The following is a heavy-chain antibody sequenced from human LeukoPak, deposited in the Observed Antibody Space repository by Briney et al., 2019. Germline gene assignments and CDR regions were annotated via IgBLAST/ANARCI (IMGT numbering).Heavy chain of an antibody. D-gene: IGHD6-19*01. CDR2: IYYSGST. V-gene: IGHV4-39*01. J-gene: IGHJ4*02. CDR1: GGSISSSSYY. Sequence: PSETLSLTCTVSGGSISSSSYYWGWIRQPPGKGLEWIGSIYYSGSTYYNPSLKSRVTISVDTSKNQFSLKLSSVTAADTAVYYCARGAGYSSGWAFDYWGQGTLVTVSS. CDR3: ARGAGYSSGWAFDY.